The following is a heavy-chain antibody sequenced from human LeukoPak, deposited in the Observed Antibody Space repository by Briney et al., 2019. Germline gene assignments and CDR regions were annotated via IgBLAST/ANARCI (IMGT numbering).Heavy chain of an antibody. V-gene: IGHV3-7*04. J-gene: IGHJ3*02. Sequence: GGSLRLSCAASGFTFSSYWMSWVRQGPGKGLEWVANIKQDGSEKYYVDSVKGRFTISRDNAKNSLYLQMNSLRAEDTAVYDCARAPYYGSGRGAFDIWGQGTMVTVSS. CDR2: IKQDGSEK. D-gene: IGHD3-10*01. CDR3: ARAPYYGSGRGAFDI. CDR1: GFTFSSYW.